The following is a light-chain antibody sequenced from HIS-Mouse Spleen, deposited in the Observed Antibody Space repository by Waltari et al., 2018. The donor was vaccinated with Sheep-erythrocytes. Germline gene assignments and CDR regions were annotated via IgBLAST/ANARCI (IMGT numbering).Light chain of an antibody. Sequence: QSALTQPRSVSGSPGQSVTISCPGTSSDVGGYNYVSWYQQHPGKAHKLMIYDVSKQPSGVPDRFSGCKSCNTASLTISGLQAEDEADYYCCSYAGSYNHVFATGTKVTVL. CDR3: CSYAGSYNHV. J-gene: IGLJ1*01. CDR2: DVS. V-gene: IGLV2-11*01. CDR1: SSDVGGYNY.